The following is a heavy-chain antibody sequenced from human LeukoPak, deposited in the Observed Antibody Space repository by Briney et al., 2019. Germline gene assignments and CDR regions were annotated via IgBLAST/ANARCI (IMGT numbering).Heavy chain of an antibody. CDR3: AKDRGSGWSFDY. J-gene: IGHJ4*02. CDR2: ISAGGGST. Sequence: VSGISAGGGSTYYADSVKGRLTVSRDNSKNTLYLQMNSLRADDTAIYYCAKDRGSGWSFDYWGQGTLVTVSS. V-gene: IGHV3-23*01. D-gene: IGHD6-19*01.